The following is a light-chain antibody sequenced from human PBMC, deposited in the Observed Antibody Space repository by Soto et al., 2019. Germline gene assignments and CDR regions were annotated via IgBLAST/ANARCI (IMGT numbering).Light chain of an antibody. CDR3: CSKAGSYTLV. Sequence: QSALTQPRSVSGSPGQSVTISCTGTSSDVGGYNYVSWYQQHPGKGPKLIIYDVNKRPSGVPDRFSGSKSGNTASLTISGRQAEDEADYHCCSKAGSYTLVFGGGTQLTVL. CDR1: SSDVGGYNY. CDR2: DVN. V-gene: IGLV2-11*01. J-gene: IGLJ2*01.